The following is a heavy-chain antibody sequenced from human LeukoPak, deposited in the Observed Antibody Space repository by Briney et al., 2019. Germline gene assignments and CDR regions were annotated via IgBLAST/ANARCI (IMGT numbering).Heavy chain of an antibody. J-gene: IGHJ4*02. Sequence: GGSLRLSCAASGFTFSGYSMNWVRQAPGKGLEWVSFISGSGDTTYYADSVKGRFTISRDSSKNTLYLQMNSLRAEDTAVYYCAKSRGESRGASNYWGQGTLVTVSS. V-gene: IGHV3-23*01. CDR1: GFTFSGYS. CDR3: AKSRGESRGASNY. D-gene: IGHD1-26*01. CDR2: ISGSGDTT.